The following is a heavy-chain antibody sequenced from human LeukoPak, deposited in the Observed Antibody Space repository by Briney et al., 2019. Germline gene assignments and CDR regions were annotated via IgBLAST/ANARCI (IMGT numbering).Heavy chain of an antibody. V-gene: IGHV3-23*01. Sequence: GGSLRLSCGASGFTFSSYAMSWVRPAPGKGLEWVSAISGSGGSTYYADSVKGRFTISSDNSKNTLYLQMNSLRAEDTAVYYCAKGGGLWFGELFDYWGQGTLVTVSS. J-gene: IGHJ4*02. CDR2: ISGSGGST. CDR3: AKGGGLWFGELFDY. CDR1: GFTFSSYA. D-gene: IGHD3-10*01.